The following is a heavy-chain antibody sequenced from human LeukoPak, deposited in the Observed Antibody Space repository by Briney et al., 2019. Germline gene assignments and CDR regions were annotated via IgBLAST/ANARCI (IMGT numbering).Heavy chain of an antibody. Sequence: GGSLRLSCAASGFTFSSYGMHWVRQAPGKGLEWVAVIWYDGSNKYYADSVKGRFTISRDNSKNTLYLQMNSLRAEDTAVYYCAKDQQDPWSYGSYYFDYWGQGTLVTVSS. J-gene: IGHJ4*02. CDR3: AKDQQDPWSYGSYYFDY. CDR1: GFTFSSYG. V-gene: IGHV3-30*02. CDR2: IWYDGSNK. D-gene: IGHD3-10*01.